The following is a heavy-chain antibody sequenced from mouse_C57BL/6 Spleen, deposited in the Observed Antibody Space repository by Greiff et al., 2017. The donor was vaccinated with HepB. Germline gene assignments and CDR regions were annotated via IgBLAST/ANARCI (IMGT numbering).Heavy chain of an antibody. J-gene: IGHJ3*01. V-gene: IGHV1-64*01. CDR2: IHPNSGST. CDR3: AREGNYYGSSSPFAY. CDR1: GYTFTSYW. D-gene: IGHD1-1*01. Sequence: QVQLQQPGAELVKPGASVKLSCKASGYTFTSYWMHWVKQRPGQGLEWIGMIHPNSGSTNYNEKFKSKATLTVDKSSSTAYMQLSSLTSEDSAVYYCAREGNYYGSSSPFAYWGQGTLVTVSA.